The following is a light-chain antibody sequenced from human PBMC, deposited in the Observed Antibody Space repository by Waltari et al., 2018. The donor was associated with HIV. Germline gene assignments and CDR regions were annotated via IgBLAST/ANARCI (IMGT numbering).Light chain of an antibody. CDR1: RIGSKS. V-gene: IGLV3-21*02. Sequence: SYVLTQPPSVSVAPGQTARITFGGSRIGSKSVHWYQQKPGQAPVLVVQDDSDRPSRIPERFSGSNSGDTATLAISKVEAGDEADYYCQVWEITDDHVVFGGGTKLTVL. J-gene: IGLJ2*01. CDR3: QVWEITDDHVV. CDR2: DDS.